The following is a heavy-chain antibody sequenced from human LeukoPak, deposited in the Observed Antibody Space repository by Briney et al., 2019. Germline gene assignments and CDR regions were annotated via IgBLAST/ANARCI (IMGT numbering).Heavy chain of an antibody. D-gene: IGHD3-3*01. CDR3: ARVRTPYYDFWSGYYGSWFDP. CDR1: GGSISSYY. J-gene: IGHJ5*02. Sequence: SETLSLTCTVSGGSISSYYWSWIRQPAGKGLEWIGRIYTSGSTNYNPSLKSRVTMSVDTSRNQFSLKLSSVTAADTAVYYCARVRTPYYDFWSGYYGSWFDPWGQGTLVTVSS. CDR2: IYTSGST. V-gene: IGHV4-4*07.